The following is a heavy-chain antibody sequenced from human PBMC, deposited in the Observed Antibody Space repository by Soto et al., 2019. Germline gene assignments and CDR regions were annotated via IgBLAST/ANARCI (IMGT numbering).Heavy chain of an antibody. CDR3: ARAQGSGWQWLVSGWFDP. CDR2: IYYSGST. Sequence: QVQLQESGPGLVKPSQTLSLTCTVSGGSISSGGYYWSWIRQHPGKGLEWIGYIYYSGSTYYNPSLRRRVTISVATSKNQFSLKLRAVTAADTAVYYCARAQGSGWQWLVSGWFDPWGQGTLVTVSS. V-gene: IGHV4-31*03. D-gene: IGHD6-19*01. CDR1: GGSISSGGYY. J-gene: IGHJ5*02.